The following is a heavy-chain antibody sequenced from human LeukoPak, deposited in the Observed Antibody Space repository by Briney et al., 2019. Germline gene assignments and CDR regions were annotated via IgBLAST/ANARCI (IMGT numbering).Heavy chain of an antibody. V-gene: IGHV3-21*01. D-gene: IGHD3-22*01. CDR3: ARDRAYDSSGCYSFDY. CDR1: GFTFSSYS. Sequence: PGGSLRLSCAASGFTFSSYSMNWVRQAPGKGLEWVSSISSSSSYIYYADSVKGRFTISRDNAENSLYLQMNSLRAEDTAVYYCARDRAYDSSGCYSFDYWGQGTLVTVSS. J-gene: IGHJ4*02. CDR2: ISSSSSYI.